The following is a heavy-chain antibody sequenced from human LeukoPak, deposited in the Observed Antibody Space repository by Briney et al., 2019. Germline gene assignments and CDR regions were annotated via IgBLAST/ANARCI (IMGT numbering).Heavy chain of an antibody. CDR2: ISGSDDGT. CDR1: GFTFSSCG. Sequence: PGGSLRLSCAASGFTFSSCGMTWVRQAPGKGLEWVSSISGSDDGTYYADSVKGRFTISRDNSKNTLYLQMNSLRAEDTAMYYCARDCGGDCSWAFDIWGQGTMVTVSS. D-gene: IGHD2-21*02. CDR3: ARDCGGDCSWAFDI. V-gene: IGHV3-23*01. J-gene: IGHJ3*02.